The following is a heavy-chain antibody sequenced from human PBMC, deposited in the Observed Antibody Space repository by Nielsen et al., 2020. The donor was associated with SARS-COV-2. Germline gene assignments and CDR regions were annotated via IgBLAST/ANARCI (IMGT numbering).Heavy chain of an antibody. Sequence: ASVKVSCKASGYTFSNYGITWVRQAPGQGLEWMGWISYNGDTTYSRKFQDRVTMTKDTFTSTAYMELRSLRSDDTAVYYCARGGVNFTPWGQGTLVTVSS. J-gene: IGHJ5*02. V-gene: IGHV1-18*04. CDR2: ISYNGDT. D-gene: IGHD2-8*01. CDR3: ARGGVNFTP. CDR1: GYTFSNYG.